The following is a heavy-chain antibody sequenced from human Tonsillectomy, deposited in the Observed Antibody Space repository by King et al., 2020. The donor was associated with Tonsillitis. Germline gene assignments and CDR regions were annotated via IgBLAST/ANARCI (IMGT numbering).Heavy chain of an antibody. CDR3: ARGVAILGVVIMSWFDH. V-gene: IGHV4-59*01. J-gene: IGHJ5*02. CDR2: IYYSGNT. CDR1: GGSISRYS. D-gene: IGHD3-3*01. Sequence: VQLQESGPGLVKPSETLSLTCTVSGGSISRYSWSWIRQPPGKGLEWIGYIYYSGNTNYNPTLKSRVTISLDTSKNEVSLKLSSVTAADTAVYYCARGVAILGVVIMSWFDHWGQGTLVTVSS.